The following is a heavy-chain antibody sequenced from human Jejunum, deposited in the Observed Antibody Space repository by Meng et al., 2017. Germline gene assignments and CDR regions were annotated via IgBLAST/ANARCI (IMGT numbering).Heavy chain of an antibody. Sequence: GESLKISCEASGFSFSGSSMNWVRQAPGKGLEWVSSISSSSSYKYYADSMKGRFTISRDNAKNSLYLQMNSLRGEDTAVYYCATSPPPYGGYTSYYFDYWGQGTLVTVS. V-gene: IGHV3-21*01. CDR1: GFSFSGSS. J-gene: IGHJ4*02. CDR3: ATSPPPYGGYTSYYFDY. CDR2: ISSSSSYK. D-gene: IGHD5-12*01.